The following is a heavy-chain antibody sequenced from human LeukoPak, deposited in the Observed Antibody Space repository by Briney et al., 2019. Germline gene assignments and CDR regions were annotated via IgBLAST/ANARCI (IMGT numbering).Heavy chain of an antibody. CDR2: INPSGGST. CDR1: GYTFTSYY. Sequence: ASVKVSCKASGYTFTSYYMHWVRQAPGQGLEWMGIINPSGGSTSYAQKFQGRVTMTRDTSTSTVYMELSRLRSEDTAVYYCAREWPIPGYSSGNPTPDYFDYWGQGTLVTVSS. CDR3: AREWPIPGYSSGNPTPDYFDY. J-gene: IGHJ4*02. D-gene: IGHD6-19*01. V-gene: IGHV1-46*01.